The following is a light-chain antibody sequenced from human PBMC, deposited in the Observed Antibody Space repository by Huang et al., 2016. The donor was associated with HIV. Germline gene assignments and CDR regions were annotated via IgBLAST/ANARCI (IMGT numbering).Light chain of an antibody. Sequence: EIVMTQSPATLSVSPGERATLPCRASQSVSSNLAWYQQKPGQAPRLLIYGASTRATEIPARFSGSGSGTECTLTISSLQSEDFAVYYCQHYNNWPPLPGRNPITFGQGTRLEIK. V-gene: IGKV3-15*01. CDR3: QHYNNWPPLPGRNPIT. CDR2: GAS. J-gene: IGKJ5*01. CDR1: QSVSSN.